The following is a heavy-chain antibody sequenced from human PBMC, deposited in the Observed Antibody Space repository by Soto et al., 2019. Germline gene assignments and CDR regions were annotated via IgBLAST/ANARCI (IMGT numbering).Heavy chain of an antibody. CDR3: ARGVGMASRPYLDY. J-gene: IGHJ4*02. D-gene: IGHD6-6*01. CDR2: INPSGGST. V-gene: IGHV1-46*01. CDR1: GCAFTTYY. Sequence: ASVKVSCKASGCAFTTYYMYWVRQAPGQGLEWMGIINPSGGSTSFAQKFQGRVTMTRDTSTSTVYMELISLTSEDTAVYYCARGVGMASRPYLDYWGQGTLVTVSS.